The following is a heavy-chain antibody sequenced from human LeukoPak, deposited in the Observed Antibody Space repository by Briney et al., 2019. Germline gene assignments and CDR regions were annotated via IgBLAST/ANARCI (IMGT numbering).Heavy chain of an antibody. CDR1: GFTFSSYE. J-gene: IGHJ4*02. V-gene: IGHV3-23*01. D-gene: IGHD3-10*01. CDR2: ISGSGGST. CDR3: AKSPTLLWFGEPPKVLFDY. Sequence: GGSLRLSCAASGFTFSSYEMSWVRQAPGKGLEWVSAISGSGGSTYYADSVKGRFTISRDNSKNTLYLQMNSLRAEDTAVYYCAKSPTLLWFGEPPKVLFDYWGQGTLVTVSS.